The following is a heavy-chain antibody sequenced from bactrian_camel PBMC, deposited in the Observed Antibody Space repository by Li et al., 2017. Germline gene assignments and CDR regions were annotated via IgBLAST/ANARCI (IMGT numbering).Heavy chain of an antibody. V-gene: IGHV3S53*01. J-gene: IGHJ4*01. CDR3: AADHARRTIATMTLGFDY. D-gene: IGHD4*01. CDR1: RRIYGYYS. Sequence: HVQLVESGGGSVQSGGSLRLACVVSRRIYGYYSMGWYRQGPGKEREGIALIDSDGHTSYSDSVKGRFTISQDKAKNTLYLQMNSLEPEDTGMYVCAADHARRTIATMTLGFDYLGQGTQVTVS. CDR2: IDSDGHT.